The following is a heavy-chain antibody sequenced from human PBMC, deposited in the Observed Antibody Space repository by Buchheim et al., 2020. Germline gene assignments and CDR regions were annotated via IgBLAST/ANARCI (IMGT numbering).Heavy chain of an antibody. Sequence: EVQLVESGGGLVQPGGSLRLSCAASGFTVSSNYMSWVRQAPGKGLEWVSVIYSGGSTYYADSVKGRFTISRDNSKNTLYLQMNSLRAEDTAVYYCAMGYDFWSGGYYYYYGMDVWGQGTT. CDR2: IYSGGST. D-gene: IGHD3-3*01. V-gene: IGHV3-66*02. J-gene: IGHJ6*02. CDR1: GFTVSSNY. CDR3: AMGYDFWSGGYYYYYGMDV.